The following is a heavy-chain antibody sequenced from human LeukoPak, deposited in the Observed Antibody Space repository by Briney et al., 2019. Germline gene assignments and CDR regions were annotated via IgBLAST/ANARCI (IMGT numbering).Heavy chain of an antibody. V-gene: IGHV3-23*01. Sequence: GASVRLLCAASGFTFCNQAMSWARHAPEKALVCVSAITGCGSGIYYADSMKSRFTISRDNSKNMLYLQINSLRAEDTAVYYCAKWGDYDVLTGYYVSDYWGQGTLVTVSS. CDR2: ITGCGSGI. CDR3: AKWGDYDVLTGYYVSDY. J-gene: IGHJ4*02. CDR1: GFTFCNQA. D-gene: IGHD3-9*01.